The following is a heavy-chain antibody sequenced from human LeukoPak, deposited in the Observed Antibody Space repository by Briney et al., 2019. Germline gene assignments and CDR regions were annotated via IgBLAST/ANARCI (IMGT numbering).Heavy chain of an antibody. V-gene: IGHV4-59*03. J-gene: IGHJ2*01. Sequence: SETLSLTCPVSGASISDYYWSWVRQPPGKALEWIGSIYHTGNTKYSPSLKDRVTMSLDTSKNELSLNLRSMTAADTAVYYCVKDAPLTGYRFWYFDLWGRGTRVTVSS. D-gene: IGHD5-24*01. CDR3: VKDAPLTGYRFWYFDL. CDR2: IYHTGNT. CDR1: GASISDYY.